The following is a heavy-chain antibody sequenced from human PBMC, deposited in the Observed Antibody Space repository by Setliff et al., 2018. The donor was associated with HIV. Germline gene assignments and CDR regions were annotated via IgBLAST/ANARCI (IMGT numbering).Heavy chain of an antibody. J-gene: IGHJ3*02. Sequence: LSLTCTVSGGSISSHYWSWIRQPPGKRLEWIGYIHYSGSTNYNPSLKSRVTISGDTSKNQFSLKLSSVTAADTAVYHCARGHYPYDSSGYYYDAFDIWGQGTMVTVSS. V-gene: IGHV4-59*11. CDR1: GGSISSHY. D-gene: IGHD3-22*01. CDR3: ARGHYPYDSSGYYYDAFDI. CDR2: IHYSGST.